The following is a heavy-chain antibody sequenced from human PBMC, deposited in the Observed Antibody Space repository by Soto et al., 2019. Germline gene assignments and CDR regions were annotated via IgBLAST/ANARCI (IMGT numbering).Heavy chain of an antibody. CDR1: GVSISRGNW. V-gene: IGHV4-4*02. CDR2: IFHSGST. Sequence: SETLSLTCAVSGVSISRGNWWTWVRQSPGKGLEWIGEIFHSGSTNYNPSLESRVTMSVDKSKNHFSLTLTSVTAADTAVYYCARLPVVSPREYFFDFWGQGTLVTVSS. CDR3: ARLPVVSPREYFFDF. J-gene: IGHJ4*02. D-gene: IGHD2-2*01.